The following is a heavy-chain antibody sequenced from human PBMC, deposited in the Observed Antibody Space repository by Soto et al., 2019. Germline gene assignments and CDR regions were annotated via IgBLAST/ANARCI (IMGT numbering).Heavy chain of an antibody. V-gene: IGHV3-74*01. CDR1: GFTFSSQW. CDR3: GSPDSGSWYCLDV. CDR2: INGDGSTT. D-gene: IGHD6-13*01. Sequence: EVQLVESGGGLVQPGGSLRLSCAASGFTFSSQWMHWVRQAPGKGLVWVSRINGDGSTTSYADSVKGRFTISRDNAKNTVYLQMNSLRAEDTAVYYCGSPDSGSWYCLDVWGHGTLVTVSS. J-gene: IGHJ4*01.